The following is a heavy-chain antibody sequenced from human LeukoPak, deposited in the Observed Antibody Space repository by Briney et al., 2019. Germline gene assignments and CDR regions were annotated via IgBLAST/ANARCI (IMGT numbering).Heavy chain of an antibody. CDR1: GGSFSGYY. CDR2: INHSGST. J-gene: IGHJ4*02. D-gene: IGHD3-10*01. Sequence: SESLSLTCAVYGGSFSGYYWSWIRQPPGKGLEWIGEINHSGSTNYNPSLKSRVTISVDTSKNQFSLKLSSVTAADTAVYYCARFPHGGGSGIDYWGQGTLVTVSS. V-gene: IGHV4-34*01. CDR3: ARFPHGGGSGIDY.